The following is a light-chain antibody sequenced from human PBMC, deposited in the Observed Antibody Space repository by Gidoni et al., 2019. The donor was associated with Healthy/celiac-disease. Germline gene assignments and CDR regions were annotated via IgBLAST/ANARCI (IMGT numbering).Light chain of an antibody. J-gene: IGKJ2*04. CDR2: GAS. CDR1: QSVSSSY. Sequence: EIVLTQSPGTLSLSPGERATLSCRASQSVSSSYLAWYQHKPGQAPRLLIYGASSRATGIPDRFSGSGSGTDFTLTSSRLEPEDFAVDYCQQYGSSPMCSFGQGTKLEIK. V-gene: IGKV3-20*01. CDR3: QQYGSSPMCS.